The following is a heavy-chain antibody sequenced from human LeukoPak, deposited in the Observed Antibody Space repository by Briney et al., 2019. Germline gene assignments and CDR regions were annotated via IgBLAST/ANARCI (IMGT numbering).Heavy chain of an antibody. CDR3: ARDFYYYDSSGYPDFDY. J-gene: IGHJ4*02. CDR1: GYTFTGYY. D-gene: IGHD3-22*01. CDR2: INPNSGGT. V-gene: IGHV1-2*02. Sequence: ASVKVSCKASGYTFTGYYMHWVRQAPGQGLEWMGWINPNSGGTNYAQKLQGRVTMTTDTSTSTAYMELRSLRSDDTAVYYCARDFYYYDSSGYPDFDYWGQGTLVTVSS.